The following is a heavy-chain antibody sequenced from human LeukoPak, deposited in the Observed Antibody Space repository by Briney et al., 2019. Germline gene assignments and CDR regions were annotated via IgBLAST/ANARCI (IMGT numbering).Heavy chain of an antibody. CDR1: GFTFSDYG. CDR3: ARATFGGMDV. Sequence: GGSLRLSCAASGFTFSDYGMHWVRQGADRGLEWVSAIVPSGDTFYPGSVKGRFTISRENAKSSLYLQMNSLRAGDTAVYFCARATFGGMDVWGQGTTVTVSS. CDR2: IVPSGDT. J-gene: IGHJ6*02. V-gene: IGHV3-13*01. D-gene: IGHD3-10*01.